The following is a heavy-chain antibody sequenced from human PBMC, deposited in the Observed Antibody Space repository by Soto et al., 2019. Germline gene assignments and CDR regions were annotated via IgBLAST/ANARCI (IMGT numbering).Heavy chain of an antibody. Sequence: GGSLRLSCAASGFTFSSYGMHWVRQAPGKGLEWVAVISYDGSNKYYADSVKGRFTISRDNSKNTLYLQMNSLRAEDTAVYYCAKLVYIWGSYRYNAFDIWGQGTMVTVSS. CDR1: GFTFSSYG. J-gene: IGHJ3*02. V-gene: IGHV3-30*18. D-gene: IGHD3-16*02. CDR2: ISYDGSNK. CDR3: AKLVYIWGSYRYNAFDI.